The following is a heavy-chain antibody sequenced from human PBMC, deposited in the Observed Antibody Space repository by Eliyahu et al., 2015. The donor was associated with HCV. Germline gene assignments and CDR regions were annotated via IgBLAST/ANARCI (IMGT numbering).Heavy chain of an antibody. V-gene: IGHV3-21*01. CDR2: XSSSSSYI. Sequence: EVQLVESGGGLVKPGGXLRXSCAASGXTXSSYSXNWVRQAPXKGLEWVSSXSSSSSYIYYADSVKGRFTISRDNAKNSLYLQMNSLRAEDTAVYYCGCGGQWPNRDHDYWGQGTLVTVSS. J-gene: IGHJ4*02. D-gene: IGHD2-21*01. CDR1: GXTXSSYS. CDR3: GCGGQWPNRDHDY.